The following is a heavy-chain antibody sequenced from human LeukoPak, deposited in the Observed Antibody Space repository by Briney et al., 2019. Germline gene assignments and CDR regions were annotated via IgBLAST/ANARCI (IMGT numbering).Heavy chain of an antibody. V-gene: IGHV1-8*03. Sequence: ASVKVSCKASGYTFTSYDINWVRQATGQGLEWMGWMNPNSGNTGYAQKFQGRVTITRNTSISTAYMELSSLRSEDTAVYYCARGRFRQWLVYGGKYYFDYWGQGTLVTVSS. CDR1: GYTFTSYD. J-gene: IGHJ4*02. CDR3: ARGRFRQWLVYGGKYYFDY. D-gene: IGHD6-19*01. CDR2: MNPNSGNT.